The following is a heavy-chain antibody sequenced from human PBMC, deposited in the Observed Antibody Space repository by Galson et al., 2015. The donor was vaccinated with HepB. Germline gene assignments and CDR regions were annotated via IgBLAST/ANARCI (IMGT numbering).Heavy chain of an antibody. CDR3: VREGSAKKLDY. CDR2: ISFAGDKK. Sequence: SLRLSCAAFGFTVSTSSMHWIRQAPGKGLEWVALISFAGDKKHYTDSVKGRFIISRDNSKNTLYLEMNSLTTDDTAVYYCVREGSAKKLDYWGQGALVSVSS. D-gene: IGHD1-26*01. CDR1: GFTVSTSS. J-gene: IGHJ4*02. V-gene: IGHV3-30-3*01.